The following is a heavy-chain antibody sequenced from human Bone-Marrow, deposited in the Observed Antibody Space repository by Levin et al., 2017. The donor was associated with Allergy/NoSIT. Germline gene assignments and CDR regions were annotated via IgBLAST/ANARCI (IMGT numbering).Heavy chain of an antibody. Sequence: GASVKVSCKVSGYSLSELSMHWVRQAPGKGLEWMGGFDLEDGERIYAQRFQGRVTMTEDTSTDTAYMELSSLTYEDAAVYYCVPQEYGSRGPIWCDPWGQGTRVTVSS. CDR2: FDLEDGER. J-gene: IGHJ5*02. D-gene: IGHD3-10*01. CDR1: GYSLSELS. V-gene: IGHV1-24*01. CDR3: VPQEYGSRGPIWCDP.